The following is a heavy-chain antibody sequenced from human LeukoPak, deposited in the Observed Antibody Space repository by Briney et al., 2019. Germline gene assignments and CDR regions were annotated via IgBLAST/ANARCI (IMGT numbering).Heavy chain of an antibody. CDR1: GYTFTSYD. D-gene: IGHD1-26*01. Sequence: EASVKVSCKASGYTFTSYDINWVRQATGQGLEWMGGIIPIFGTANYAQKFQGRVTITADESTSTAYMELSSLRSEDTAVYYCARAGGSYYHYWGQGTLVTVSS. V-gene: IGHV1-69*13. CDR3: ARAGGSYYHY. CDR2: IIPIFGTA. J-gene: IGHJ4*02.